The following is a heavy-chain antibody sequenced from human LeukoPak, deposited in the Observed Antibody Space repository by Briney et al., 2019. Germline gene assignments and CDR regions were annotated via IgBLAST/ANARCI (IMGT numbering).Heavy chain of an antibody. Sequence: PGGSLRLSCAASGFTFSSYSMNWVRQAPGKGLEWVSYISSSSTIYYADSVKGRFTISRDNPKNSLYLQMNSLRAEDTAVYYCARDLDYFDYWGQGTLVTVSS. V-gene: IGHV3-48*04. J-gene: IGHJ4*02. CDR1: GFTFSSYS. CDR2: ISSSSTI. D-gene: IGHD3-16*01. CDR3: ARDLDYFDY.